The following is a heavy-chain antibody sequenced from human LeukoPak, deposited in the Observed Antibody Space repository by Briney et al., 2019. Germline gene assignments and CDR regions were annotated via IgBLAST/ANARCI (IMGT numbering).Heavy chain of an antibody. J-gene: IGHJ4*02. CDR2: ISYDGSNK. CDR1: GFTFSSYG. D-gene: IGHD3-10*01. Sequence: GGSLRLSCAASGFTFSSYGMHWVRQAPGKGLEWVAVISYDGSNKYYADSVKGRFTISRDNSKNTVYLQMNSLRAEDTAVYYCAKDRGLYGSGSYVDYWGEGTLVTVSS. V-gene: IGHV3-30*18. CDR3: AKDRGLYGSGSYVDY.